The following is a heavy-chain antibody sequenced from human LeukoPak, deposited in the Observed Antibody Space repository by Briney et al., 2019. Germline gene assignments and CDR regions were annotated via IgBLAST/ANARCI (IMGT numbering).Heavy chain of an antibody. J-gene: IGHJ5*02. Sequence: GGSLTLLCAAWGFPFSSYAMRWVRQAPARGVEWVWAIRGSGGSTYYADSVMGRFTISRDNSKYTLYLQMNSLRTADTAVYYCARAVVPARANWFDAWGQGTLVTVSS. CDR3: ARAVVPARANWFDA. D-gene: IGHD2-2*01. CDR1: GFPFSSYA. V-gene: IGHV3-23*01. CDR2: IRGSGGST.